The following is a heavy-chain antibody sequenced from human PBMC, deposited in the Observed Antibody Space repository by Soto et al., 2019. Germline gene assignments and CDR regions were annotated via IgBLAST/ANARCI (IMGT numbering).Heavy chain of an antibody. D-gene: IGHD2-21*01. CDR2: IIPTFGSP. J-gene: IGHJ5*02. CDR1: RDTFSSYA. V-gene: IGHV1-69*01. CDR3: ARAVVPKYNWFDP. Sequence: QAQLVQSGAEVKKPGSSVNVSCKASRDTFSSYAITWVRQAPGQGLEWMGGIIPTFGSPKYAQNFQGRLTITADDSTYTAYMELASLTSDATAVYYCARAVVPKYNWFDPWGQGTLVTVSS.